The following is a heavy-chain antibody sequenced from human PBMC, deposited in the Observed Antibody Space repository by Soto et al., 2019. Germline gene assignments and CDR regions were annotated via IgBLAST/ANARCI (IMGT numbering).Heavy chain of an antibody. Sequence: SVKVSCKASGGTFSSYAISWVRQAPGQGLEWMGGIIPIFGTANYAQKFQGRVTMTTDTSTSTAYMELRSLRSDDTAVYYCARDGRIAAAGTAPGYWDQGTLVTVSS. J-gene: IGHJ4*02. V-gene: IGHV1-69*05. CDR3: ARDGRIAAAGTAPGY. D-gene: IGHD6-13*01. CDR2: IIPIFGTA. CDR1: GGTFSSYA.